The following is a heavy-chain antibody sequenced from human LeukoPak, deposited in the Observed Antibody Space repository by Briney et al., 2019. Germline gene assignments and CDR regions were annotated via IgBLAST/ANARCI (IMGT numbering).Heavy chain of an antibody. CDR1: GASVSDGNYY. D-gene: IGHD3-22*01. V-gene: IGHV4-61*01. CDR3: AREVQHYAGSVYDHDAFDI. CDR2: MFYSETT. J-gene: IGHJ3*02. Sequence: SETLSLTCSVSGASVSDGNYYWSWIRQPPGNGLEWIVYMFYSETTKYNPSLKSRVTISVDTSKNQFSLRLSSVTAADTAVYYCAREVQHYAGSVYDHDAFDIWGQGTMVTVSS.